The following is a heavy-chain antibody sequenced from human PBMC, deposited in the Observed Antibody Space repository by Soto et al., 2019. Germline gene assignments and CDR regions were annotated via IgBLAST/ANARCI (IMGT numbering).Heavy chain of an antibody. CDR2: VSTNGGTS. V-gene: IGHV3-64D*06. D-gene: IGHD5-12*01. CDR3: VKDRAPRDGYKTQPGS. J-gene: IGHJ5*02. CDR1: GFTFSIYA. Sequence: PGGSLRLSCSASGFTFSIYAMHWVRQAPGKGLEYVSAVSTNGGTSYYADSVKGRFTISRDNSRNTLYLQMNSLRPEDTAVYYCVKDRAPRDGYKTQPGSWGLATLVTVSS.